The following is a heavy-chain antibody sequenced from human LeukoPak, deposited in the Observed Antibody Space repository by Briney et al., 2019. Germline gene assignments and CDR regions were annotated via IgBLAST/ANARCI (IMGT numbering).Heavy chain of an antibody. CDR1: GGSISSGSYY. Sequence: PSETLSLACTVSGGSISSGSYYWGWIRQPPGEGLEWVGNIYYSGSTYYNTALKSRVTISLDTSKNQFSLKLSSVTAADTAVYYCARDIDGSGIYGMDVWGQGTTVTVSS. CDR3: ARDIDGSGIYGMDV. CDR2: IYYSGST. J-gene: IGHJ6*02. V-gene: IGHV4-39*07. D-gene: IGHD3-10*01.